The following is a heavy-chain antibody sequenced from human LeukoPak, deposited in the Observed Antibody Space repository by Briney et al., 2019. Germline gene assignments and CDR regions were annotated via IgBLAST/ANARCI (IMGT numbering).Heavy chain of an antibody. J-gene: IGHJ4*02. CDR1: GFTFSSYA. V-gene: IGHV3-30*04. CDR2: ISYDGSNK. Sequence: GGSLRLSCAASGFTFSSYAMHGVRQAPGKGLEWVAVISYDGSNKYYADSVKGRFTISRDNSKNTLYLQMNSLRAEDTAVYYCAASLPNIVVVPATKGPFGYWGQGALVTVSS. D-gene: IGHD2-2*01. CDR3: AASLPNIVVVPATKGPFGY.